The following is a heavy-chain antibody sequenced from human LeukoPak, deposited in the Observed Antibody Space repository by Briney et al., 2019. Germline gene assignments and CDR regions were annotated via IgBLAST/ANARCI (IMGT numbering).Heavy chain of an antibody. CDR1: GYTFTSYG. V-gene: IGHV1-18*01. Sequence: ASVKVSCKASGYTFTSYGISWVRQAPGQGLEWMGWISAYNGNTNYAQKLQGRVTMTRDTSISTAYMELSRLRSDDTAVYYCARVPTYYDFWSGYYREGMDVWGQGTTVTVSS. CDR3: ARVPTYYDFWSGYYREGMDV. CDR2: ISAYNGNT. D-gene: IGHD3-3*01. J-gene: IGHJ6*02.